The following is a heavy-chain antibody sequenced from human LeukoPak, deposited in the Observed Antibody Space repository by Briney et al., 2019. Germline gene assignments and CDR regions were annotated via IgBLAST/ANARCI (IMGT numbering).Heavy chain of an antibody. Sequence: ASVKVSCKASGYTFTSYYMHWVRQAPGQGLEWMGIINPSGGSTSYAQKFQGRVTMTRDTSTSTVYMELSSLRSEDTAVYYCARQGEDYYDSSAPENWFDPWGQGTLVTVSS. D-gene: IGHD3-22*01. CDR2: INPSGGST. J-gene: IGHJ5*02. CDR3: ARQGEDYYDSSAPENWFDP. CDR1: GYTFTSYY. V-gene: IGHV1-46*01.